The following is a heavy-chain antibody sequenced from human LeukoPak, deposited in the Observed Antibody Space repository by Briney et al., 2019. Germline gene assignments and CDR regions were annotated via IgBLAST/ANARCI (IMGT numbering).Heavy chain of an antibody. CDR1: GFTFSSYA. CDR3: ARGRPHGNDY. D-gene: IGHD4-23*01. V-gene: IGHV3-74*01. J-gene: IGHJ4*02. Sequence: GGSLRLSCAASGFTFSSYAMNWVRQAPGKGLVWVSRIASDGSSTTFADSVKGRFSISRDNAKNTLYLQMNSLRVEDTAVYYCARGRPHGNDYWGQGTLVTVSS. CDR2: IASDGSST.